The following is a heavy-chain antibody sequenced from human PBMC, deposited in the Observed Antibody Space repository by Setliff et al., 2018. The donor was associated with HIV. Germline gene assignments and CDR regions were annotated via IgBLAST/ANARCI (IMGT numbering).Heavy chain of an antibody. V-gene: IGHV3-48*03. CDR2: ISSSGSTI. J-gene: IGHJ4*02. Sequence: GGSLRLSCAASGFTFSNYEMNWVRQAPGKGLEWVSYISSSGSTIYYVDSVKGRFTISRDNAKDSLYLQMDTLTTEDTAVYYCATGGAGYTSEWMYYFDYWGQGTLVTVSS. D-gene: IGHD5-18*01. CDR1: GFTFSNYE. CDR3: ATGGAGYTSEWMYYFDY.